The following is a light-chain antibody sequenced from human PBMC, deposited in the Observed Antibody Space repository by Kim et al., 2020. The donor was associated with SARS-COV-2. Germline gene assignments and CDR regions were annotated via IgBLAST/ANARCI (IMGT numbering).Light chain of an antibody. J-gene: IGKJ1*01. Sequence: ASVGDGVTITCRARQGISNFLAWYQQKPGEPPKLLIYGATTLQLGVSTRFSGSGSGPDFTLTISDLQPEDVATYYCQKYDTAPWTFGHGTKVDIK. V-gene: IGKV1-27*01. CDR1: QGISNF. CDR3: QKYDTAPWT. CDR2: GAT.